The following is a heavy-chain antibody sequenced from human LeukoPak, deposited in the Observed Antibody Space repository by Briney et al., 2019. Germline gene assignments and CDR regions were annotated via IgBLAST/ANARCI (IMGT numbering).Heavy chain of an antibody. Sequence: ASVKVSCKASGYTFTGYYMHWVRQAPGQGLEWMGWINPNSGGTNYAQKLQGRVTMTTDTSTSTAYMELRSLRSDDTAVYYCARGGSYFPGNAFDIWGQGTMVTVSS. V-gene: IGHV1-2*02. CDR1: GYTFTGYY. CDR2: INPNSGGT. D-gene: IGHD1-26*01. CDR3: ARGGSYFPGNAFDI. J-gene: IGHJ3*02.